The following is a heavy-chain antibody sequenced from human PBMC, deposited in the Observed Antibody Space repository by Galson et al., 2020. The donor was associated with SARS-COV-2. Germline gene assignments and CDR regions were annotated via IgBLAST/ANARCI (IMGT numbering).Heavy chain of an antibody. V-gene: IGHV4-39*01. CDR2: IYYSGST. Sequence: SETLSLTCTVSGGSISSSSYYWGWIRQPPGKGLEWIGSIYYSGSTYYNPSLKSRVTISVDTSKNQFSLKLSSVTAADTAVYYCAHEGSSGWYGSYDAFDIWGQGTMVTVSS. CDR1: GGSISSSSYY. J-gene: IGHJ3*02. CDR3: AHEGSSGWYGSYDAFDI. D-gene: IGHD6-19*01.